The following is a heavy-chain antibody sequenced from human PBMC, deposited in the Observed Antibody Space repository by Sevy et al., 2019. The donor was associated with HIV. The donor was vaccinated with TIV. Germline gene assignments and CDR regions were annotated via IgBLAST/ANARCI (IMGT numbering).Heavy chain of an antibody. CDR1: GFTFSDYY. CDR3: ARVGVLCSGGSCYSPQYYYYYGMDV. D-gene: IGHD2-15*01. CDR2: ISSSGSTI. V-gene: IGHV3-11*01. J-gene: IGHJ6*02. Sequence: GGSLRLSCAASGFTFSDYYMSWIRQAPGKGLEWVSYISSSGSTIYYADSVKGRFTISRDNAKNSLYLQMNSLRAEDTAGYYCARVGVLCSGGSCYSPQYYYYYGMDVWGQGTTVTVSS.